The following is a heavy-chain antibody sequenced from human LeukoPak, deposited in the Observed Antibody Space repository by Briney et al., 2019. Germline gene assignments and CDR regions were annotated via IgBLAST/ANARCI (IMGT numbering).Heavy chain of an antibody. V-gene: IGHV3-48*03. CDR3: ARGGPEGWFGELARNWFDP. Sequence: PRGSLRLSCAASGFTFSSYEMNWVRQAPGKGLEWVSYISSSGSTIYYADSVKGRFTISRDNAKNSLYLQMNSLRAEDTAVYYCARGGPEGWFGELARNWFDPWGQGTLVTVSS. J-gene: IGHJ5*02. D-gene: IGHD3-10*01. CDR2: ISSSGSTI. CDR1: GFTFSSYE.